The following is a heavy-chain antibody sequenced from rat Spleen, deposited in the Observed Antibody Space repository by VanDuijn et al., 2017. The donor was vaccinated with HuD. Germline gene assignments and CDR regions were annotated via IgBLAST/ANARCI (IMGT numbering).Heavy chain of an antibody. V-gene: IGHV5-29*01. CDR3: ERHEYYYSIHPLCYFDF. J-gene: IGHJ1*01. Sequence: EVQLVESGGGLVQPGRSMKLSCAASGFTFSNYYMAWVRQAPTKGLEWVATMSYDGSSTYYRVSVKGRFTISRDNAKNTLYLQMDSLRSERTATSYCERHEYYYSIHPLCYFDFWGPGTMVTVSS. CDR2: MSYDGSST. CDR1: GFTFSNYY. D-gene: IGHD1-2*01.